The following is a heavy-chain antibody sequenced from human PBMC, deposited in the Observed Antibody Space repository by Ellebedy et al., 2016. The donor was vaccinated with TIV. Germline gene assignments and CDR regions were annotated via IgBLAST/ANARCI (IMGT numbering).Heavy chain of an antibody. J-gene: IGHJ4*02. Sequence: GGSLRLXCAASGFTVTNAGMSWVRQAPGKGLEWVGRIKSKSDGGTTDYAAPVKGRFSISRDDSKNTLYLQINSLKSEDTAVYYCTSSDYSILDYWGQGTLVTVSS. V-gene: IGHV3-15*01. CDR3: TSSDYSILDY. D-gene: IGHD4-17*01. CDR1: GFTVTNAG. CDR2: IKSKSDGGTT.